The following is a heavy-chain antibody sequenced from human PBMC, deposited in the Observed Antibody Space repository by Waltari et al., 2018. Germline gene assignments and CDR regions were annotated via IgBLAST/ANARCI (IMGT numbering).Heavy chain of an antibody. Sequence: GGVVQPGTSLRLSCAASGFTFSDYGMHWVRQAPGKGLEWVSVIWYDGSNRYYADSVKGRFTISRDNSKNTLYLQMNGLRAEDTAVYYCTRGSNFYDNSAYYLYYFDSWGQGSLVTVSS. CDR2: IWYDGSNR. D-gene: IGHD3-22*01. CDR3: TRGSNFYDNSAYYLYYFDS. J-gene: IGHJ4*02. V-gene: IGHV3-33*01. CDR1: GFTFSDYG.